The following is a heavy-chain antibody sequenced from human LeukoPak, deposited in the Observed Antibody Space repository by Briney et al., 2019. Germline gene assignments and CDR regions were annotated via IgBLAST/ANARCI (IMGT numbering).Heavy chain of an antibody. CDR2: IYYSGST. J-gene: IGHJ6*03. Sequence: SETLSLTCTVSGGSISSSSYYWGWIRQPPGKGLEWIGSIYYSGSTYYNPSLKSRVTISVDTSKNQFSLKLSSVTAADTAVYYCARSDKSSSSPDYYYYYYMDVWGKGTTVTVSS. CDR3: ARSDKSSSSPDYYYYYYMDV. V-gene: IGHV4-39*07. D-gene: IGHD6-6*01. CDR1: GGSISSSSYY.